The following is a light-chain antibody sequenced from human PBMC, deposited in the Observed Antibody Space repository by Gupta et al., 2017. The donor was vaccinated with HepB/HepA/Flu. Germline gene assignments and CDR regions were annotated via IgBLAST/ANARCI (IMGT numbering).Light chain of an antibody. Sequence: EIVMTQSPATLSVSPGRRATLSCRASQNIGSNLAWYQQRPGQPPSHLLFHASLSAAGNPSRFSGSGCGIEFTLTISSPQSEDSAVYYCQHDTDWPPWTFGQGTKLEIK. V-gene: IGKV3-15*01. CDR3: QHDTDWPPWT. CDR1: QNIGSN. CDR2: HAS. J-gene: IGKJ1*01.